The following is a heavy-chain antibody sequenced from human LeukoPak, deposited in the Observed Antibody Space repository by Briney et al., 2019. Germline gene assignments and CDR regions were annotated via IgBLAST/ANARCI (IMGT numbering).Heavy chain of an antibody. CDR1: GYTFTSYD. D-gene: IGHD4-17*01. V-gene: IGHV1-8*01. Sequence: ASVKFSCKASGYTFTSYDINWVRQATGQGLEWMGWMNPNSGNTGYAQKFQSGVTMTRNTSISTAYMELSSLRSEDTAVYYCARGHYGDYRFDYWGQGTLVTVSS. CDR3: ARGHYGDYRFDY. J-gene: IGHJ4*02. CDR2: MNPNSGNT.